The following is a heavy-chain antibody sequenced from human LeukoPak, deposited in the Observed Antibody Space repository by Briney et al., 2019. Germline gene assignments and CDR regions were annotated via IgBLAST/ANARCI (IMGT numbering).Heavy chain of an antibody. Sequence: PSETLSLTCTVSGDSISSYYWSWIRQPAGKGLEWIGRFHITGSTTYNPSLKSRVSISVDTSRNQFSLKLRSVTAADTAVYYCARVRAAEAGYYFDYWGQGTLVTVSS. D-gene: IGHD6-19*01. J-gene: IGHJ4*02. CDR2: FHITGST. CDR3: ARVRAAEAGYYFDY. V-gene: IGHV4-4*07. CDR1: GDSISSYY.